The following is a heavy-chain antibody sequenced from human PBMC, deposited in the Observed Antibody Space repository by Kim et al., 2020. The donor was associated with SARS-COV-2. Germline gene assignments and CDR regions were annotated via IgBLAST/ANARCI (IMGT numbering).Heavy chain of an antibody. CDR1: GFTFSSYG. J-gene: IGHJ6*01. CDR3: AKDRVPNWNWSGGMDV. D-gene: IGHD1-1*01. Sequence: GGSLRLSCAASGFTFSSYGMHWVRQAPGKGLEWVAVISYDGSNKYYADSVKGRFTISRDNSKNTLYLQMNSLRAEDTAVYYCAKDRVPNWNWSGGMDVWG. V-gene: IGHV3-30*18. CDR2: ISYDGSNK.